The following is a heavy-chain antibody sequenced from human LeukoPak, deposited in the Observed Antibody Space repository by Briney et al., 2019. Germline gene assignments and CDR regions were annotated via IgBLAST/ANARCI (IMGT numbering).Heavy chain of an antibody. V-gene: IGHV1-46*01. J-gene: IGHJ6*02. CDR3: AREDVVLVDAVRYYYYGMDV. D-gene: IGHD2-8*01. CDR1: GYNFISYY. CDR2: INPSGGST. Sequence: GASVKVSCKASGYNFISYYMHWVRQAPGQGLEWMGIINPSGGSTSYAQKFQDRVTMTRATSTSTVYMELSSLKSEDTAVYYCAREDVVLVDAVRYYYYGMDVWGQGTTVTVSS.